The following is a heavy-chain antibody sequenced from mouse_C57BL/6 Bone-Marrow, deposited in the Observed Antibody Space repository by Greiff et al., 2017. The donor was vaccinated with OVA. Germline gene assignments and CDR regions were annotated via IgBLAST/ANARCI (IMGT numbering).Heavy chain of an antibody. CDR3: TTRWLLRDYFDY. D-gene: IGHD2-3*01. CDR2: IDPENGDT. J-gene: IGHJ2*01. Sequence: VQLQQSGAELVRPGASVKLSCTASGFNIKDDYMHWVKQRPEQGLEWIGWIDPENGDTEYASKFQGKATITADTSSKTAYLQLSSLTSEDTAVYYCTTRWLLRDYFDYWGQGTTLTVSS. V-gene: IGHV14-4*01. CDR1: GFNIKDDY.